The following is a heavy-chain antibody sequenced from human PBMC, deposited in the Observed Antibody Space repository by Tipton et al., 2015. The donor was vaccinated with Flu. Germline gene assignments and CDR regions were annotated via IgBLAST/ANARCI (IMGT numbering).Heavy chain of an antibody. J-gene: IGHJ6*02. CDR2: VYTSGSP. CDR3: AMGYSSSYYGMDV. V-gene: IGHV4-4*07. CDR1: GGSISSYY. Sequence: TLSLTCTVSGGSISSYYWSWIRQPAGKGLEWIGRVYTSGSPNYNPSLKSRVTMSIDTSKNQFSLNLNSVTAADSAVYYCAMGYSSSYYGMDVWGQGTTVTVSS. D-gene: IGHD6-19*01.